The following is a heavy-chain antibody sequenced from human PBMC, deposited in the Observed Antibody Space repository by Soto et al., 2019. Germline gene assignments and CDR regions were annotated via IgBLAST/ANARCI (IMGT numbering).Heavy chain of an antibody. CDR1: GGSISSYY. D-gene: IGHD6-6*01. Sequence: SETLSLTCTVSGGSISSYYWSWIRQPPGKGLEWIGYIYYSGTTYYNPSLKSRVTISVDTSKNQFSLKLSSVTAADTAVYYCARVRIAARPNYYYGMDVWGQGTTVTVSS. V-gene: IGHV4-59*08. J-gene: IGHJ6*02. CDR2: IYYSGTT. CDR3: ARVRIAARPNYYYGMDV.